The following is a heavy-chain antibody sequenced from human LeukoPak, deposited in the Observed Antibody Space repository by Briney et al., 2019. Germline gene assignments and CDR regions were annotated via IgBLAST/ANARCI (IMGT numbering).Heavy chain of an antibody. CDR3: GIPGPSYRRFDH. CDR1: GFTFSDYY. D-gene: IGHD3-16*02. V-gene: IGHV3-11*01. J-gene: IGHJ4*02. Sequence: GGSLRLSCAASGFTFSDYYMSWIRQAPGKGLEWVSYISSSGSTIYYADSVKGRFTISRDNAKNSLYLQMNSLRVEDTAVYYCGIPGPSYRRFDHWGQGTLVTVSS. CDR2: ISSSGSTI.